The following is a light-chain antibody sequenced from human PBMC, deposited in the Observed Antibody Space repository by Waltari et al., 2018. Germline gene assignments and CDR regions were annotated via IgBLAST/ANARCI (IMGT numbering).Light chain of an antibody. CDR2: AST. J-gene: IGLJ2*01. CDR3: QAYDTRRSASVI. V-gene: IGLV1-40*01. Sequence: QQRPQTAPKLLTYASTNRPSGISDRFSGSKSGTSASLVITGLQIEDEAVYYCQAYDTRRSASVIFGGGTELTVL.